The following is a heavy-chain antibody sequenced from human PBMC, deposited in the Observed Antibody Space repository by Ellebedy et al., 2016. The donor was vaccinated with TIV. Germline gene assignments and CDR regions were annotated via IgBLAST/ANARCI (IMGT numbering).Heavy chain of an antibody. Sequence: MPSETLSLTCTVSGGSISGGDNFWTWIRQPPGTGLEYIGYISDSGYTYYSPSLKSRLAISVDPSKNQFSLKLSSVTAADTGVDYCVRDQELVCPFGMDVWGQGTPVSVSS. CDR1: GGSISGGDNF. CDR3: VRDQELVCPFGMDV. D-gene: IGHD6-6*01. J-gene: IGHJ6*02. CDR2: ISDSGYT. V-gene: IGHV4-30-4*01.